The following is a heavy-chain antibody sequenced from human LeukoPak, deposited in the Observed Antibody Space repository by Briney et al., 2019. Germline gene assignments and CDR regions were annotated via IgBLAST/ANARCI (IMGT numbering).Heavy chain of an antibody. CDR2: IYSGGTT. CDR1: GFTVINNY. Sequence: SGGSLRLSCAASGFTVINNYMTWVRHAPGKGLEWVSVIYSGGTTHYADSGKGRFTISRDNSKNTLYLQMNSLRVEDPAEFYFSTSASWGVWGQGTAVTVCS. J-gene: IGHJ6*02. V-gene: IGHV3-53*01. CDR3: STSASWGV. D-gene: IGHD3-16*01.